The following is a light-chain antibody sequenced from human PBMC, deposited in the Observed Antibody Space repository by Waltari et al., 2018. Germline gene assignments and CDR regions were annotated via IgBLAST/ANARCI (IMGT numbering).Light chain of an antibody. Sequence: EVVMTQSPATLSVSPGGRATLSCRASQSIATNLAWDQQRRCQAPKLLIFDASTRATSISGRFSGSGSGTEFTLTISSLQSEDSAVYYCQQYNRWPPITFGQGTRLEIK. J-gene: IGKJ5*01. CDR2: DAS. CDR1: QSIATN. V-gene: IGKV3-15*01. CDR3: QQYNRWPPIT.